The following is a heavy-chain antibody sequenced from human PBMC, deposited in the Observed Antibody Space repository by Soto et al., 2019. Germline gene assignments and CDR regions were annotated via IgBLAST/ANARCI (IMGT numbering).Heavy chain of an antibody. J-gene: IGHJ4*02. D-gene: IGHD2-2*01. CDR2: FDPEDGET. CDR3: ATREGCSSTSCLPVN. V-gene: IGHV1-24*01. Sequence: ASVKVSCKVSGYTLTELSMHWVRQAPGKGLEWMGGFDPEDGETIYAQKFQGRVTMTEDTSTDTAYMELSSLRSEDTAVYYCATREGCSSTSCLPVNWGQGTLVTVSS. CDR1: GYTLTELS.